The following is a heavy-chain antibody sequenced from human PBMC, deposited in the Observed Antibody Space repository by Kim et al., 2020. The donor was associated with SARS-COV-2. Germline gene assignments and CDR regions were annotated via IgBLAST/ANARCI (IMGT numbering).Heavy chain of an antibody. J-gene: IGHJ4*02. CDR3: ARMPASIVAAEY. D-gene: IGHD6-13*01. CDR2: IDWDDDK. Sequence: SGPTLVNPTQTLTLTCTFSGFSLSTSGMCVSWIRQPPGKALEWLARIDWDDDKYYSTSLKTRLTISKDTSINQVVLTMTNMDPVDTATYYCARMPASIVAAEYWGQGTLFTVSP. V-gene: IGHV2-70*11. CDR1: GFSLSTSGMC.